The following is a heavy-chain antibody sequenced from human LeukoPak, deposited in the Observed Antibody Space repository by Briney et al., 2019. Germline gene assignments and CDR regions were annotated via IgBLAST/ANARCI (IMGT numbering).Heavy chain of an antibody. CDR2: INWNGGST. Sequence: GGSLRLSCAASRFTFDDYGMSWVRQAPGKGLEWVSGINWNGGSTGYADSVKGRFTISRDNAKNSLYLQMNSLRAEDTAVYYCARDYRRMFDYWGQGTLVTVSS. J-gene: IGHJ4*02. D-gene: IGHD3-16*02. CDR1: RFTFDDYG. CDR3: ARDYRRMFDY. V-gene: IGHV3-20*04.